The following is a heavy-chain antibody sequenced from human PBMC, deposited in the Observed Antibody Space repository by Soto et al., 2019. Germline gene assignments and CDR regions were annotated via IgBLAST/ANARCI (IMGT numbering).Heavy chain of an antibody. CDR1: GGSISSSSW. CDR3: ARGYSSSWYNGMDV. D-gene: IGHD6-13*01. Sequence: SETLSLTCAVSGGSISSSSWWSWVRQPPGKGLEWIGEIYHSGSTNYNPSLKSRVTISVDKSKNQFSLKLSSVTAADTAVYYCARGYSSSWYNGMDVWGQGTTVTVSS. V-gene: IGHV4-4*02. CDR2: IYHSGST. J-gene: IGHJ6*02.